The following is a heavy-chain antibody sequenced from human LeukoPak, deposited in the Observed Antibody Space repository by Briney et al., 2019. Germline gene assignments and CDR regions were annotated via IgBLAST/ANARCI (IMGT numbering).Heavy chain of an antibody. D-gene: IGHD2/OR15-2a*01. CDR2: ISSSSSYI. J-gene: IGHJ6*02. Sequence: GGSLRLSCAGSGFTFSSYSINWVRQAPGKGLEWVSSISSSSSYIYYADSVKGRFTISRDNAKNSLYLQMNSLRAEDTAVYYCAKNSYYYYYYGMDVWGQGTTVTVSS. CDR3: AKNSYYYYYYGMDV. CDR1: GFTFSSYS. V-gene: IGHV3-21*04.